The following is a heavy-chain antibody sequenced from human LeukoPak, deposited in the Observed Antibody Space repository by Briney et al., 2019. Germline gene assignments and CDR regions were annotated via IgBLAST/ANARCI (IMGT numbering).Heavy chain of an antibody. V-gene: IGHV4-34*01. J-gene: IGHJ4*02. CDR3: ARGGDYTTFDY. D-gene: IGHD4-17*01. CDR1: GGSFSGYY. CDR2: INHSGST. Sequence: SSETLSLTCAVYGGSFSGYYWSWIRQPPGKGLEWIREINHSGSTNYNPSLKSRVTISVDTSKNQFSLKLSSVTAADTAVYYCARGGDYTTFDYWGQGTLVTVSS.